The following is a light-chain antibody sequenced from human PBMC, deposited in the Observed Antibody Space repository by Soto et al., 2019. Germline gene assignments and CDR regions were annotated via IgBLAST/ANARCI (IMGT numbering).Light chain of an antibody. J-gene: IGKJ5*01. CDR2: EVS. CDR1: QSLLHSNGRTY. V-gene: IGKV2D-29*01. Sequence: DIVITQTPLSLSVIPGQPASISCKSGQSLLHSNGRTYLYWYLQKPGQPPRLLIYEVSNRFSGVPDRLSGSGSGTEFTLKISRVEAEDVGVYYCVQSLEFPLTLGQGTRLEIK. CDR3: VQSLEFPLT.